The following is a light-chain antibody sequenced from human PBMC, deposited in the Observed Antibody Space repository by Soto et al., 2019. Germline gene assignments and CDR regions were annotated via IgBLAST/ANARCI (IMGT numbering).Light chain of an antibody. CDR3: QHYKNFPLT. CDR1: QSISSW. CDR2: QAS. Sequence: DIQMTQSPSTLSASVGDRVTITCRASQSISSWLAWYQQKPGKAPKLLIYQASNLESGVPSRFSGSGSGTDFTLTISSLQPDDFATYYRQHYKNFPLTFGGGTKVDIK. J-gene: IGKJ4*01. V-gene: IGKV1-5*03.